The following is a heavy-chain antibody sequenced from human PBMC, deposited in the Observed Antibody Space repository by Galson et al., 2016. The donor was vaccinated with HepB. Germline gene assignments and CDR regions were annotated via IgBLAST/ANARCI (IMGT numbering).Heavy chain of an antibody. CDR2: ISGSGGTT. CDR3: AKSGKHLWSIDY. D-gene: IGHD5-18*01. Sequence: SLRLSCAASGFTFSSYAMSWVRQAPGKGLEWVSAISGSGGTTYYADSVKGRFTISRDNSKNTLYVQMNSLRAEDMAVYYCAKSGKHLWSIDYWGQGALVNVSS. V-gene: IGHV3-23*01. J-gene: IGHJ4*02. CDR1: GFTFSSYA.